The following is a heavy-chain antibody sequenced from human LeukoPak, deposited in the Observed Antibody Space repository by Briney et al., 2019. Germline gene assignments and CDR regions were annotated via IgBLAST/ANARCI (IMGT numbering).Heavy chain of an antibody. CDR1: GFTFSDYY. CDR3: ASHSSGWYGEDY. CDR2: ISSSSSYI. V-gene: IGHV3-11*06. D-gene: IGHD6-19*01. Sequence: GGSLRLSCAASGFTFSDYYMSWIRQAPGKGLEWVSSISSSSSYIYYADSVKGRFTISRDNAKNSLYLQMNSLRAEDTAVYYCASHSSGWYGEDYWGQGTLVTVSS. J-gene: IGHJ4*02.